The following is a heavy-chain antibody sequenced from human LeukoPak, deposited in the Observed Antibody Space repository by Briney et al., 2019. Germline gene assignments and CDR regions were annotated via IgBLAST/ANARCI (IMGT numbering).Heavy chain of an antibody. V-gene: IGHV3-23*01. J-gene: IGHJ4*02. CDR2: IGDSGGST. CDR1: GFTFSSSG. CDR3: RKDRY. Sequence: GGSLRLSCAASGFTFSSSGMTWVRQAPGKGLEWVSTIGDSGGSTYYADSVKGRFTISRDTSKNTLYLQMNSLRAEDTAIYYCRKDRYWGQGTLVTVSS.